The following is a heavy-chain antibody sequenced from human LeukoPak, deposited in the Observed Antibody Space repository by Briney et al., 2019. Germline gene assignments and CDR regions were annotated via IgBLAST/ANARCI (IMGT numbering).Heavy chain of an antibody. J-gene: IGHJ4*02. CDR2: INPSGGST. D-gene: IGHD6-13*01. Sequence: ASVKVSCKVSGYTLTELSMHWVRQAPGQGLEWMGIINPSGGSTSYAQKFQGRVTMTRDMSTSTVYMELSSLRSEDTAIYYCAREGRGVPGAIAAVKGFDCWGQGTLVTVSS. CDR3: AREGRGVPGAIAAVKGFDC. CDR1: GYTLTELS. V-gene: IGHV1-46*01.